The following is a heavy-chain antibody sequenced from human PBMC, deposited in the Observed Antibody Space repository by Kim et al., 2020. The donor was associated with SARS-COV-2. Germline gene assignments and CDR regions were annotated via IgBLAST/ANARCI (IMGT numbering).Heavy chain of an antibody. CDR3: IRATYYGTNGNPFDY. CDR1: GFTFSSYW. D-gene: IGHD2-8*01. V-gene: IGHV3-74*01. Sequence: GGSLRLSCAASGFTFSSYWMNWVRQAPGKGLVWVSRIAPDGSTTNYADSVKGRFTISRDNAKNTPYLQVNSLRADDTAVYYCIRATYYGTNGNPFDYWGPGTLVTVSS. J-gene: IGHJ4*02. CDR2: IAPDGSTT.